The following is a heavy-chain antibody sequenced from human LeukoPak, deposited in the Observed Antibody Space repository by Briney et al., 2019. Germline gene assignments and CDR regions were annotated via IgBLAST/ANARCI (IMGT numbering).Heavy chain of an antibody. V-gene: IGHV4-59*08. D-gene: IGHD1-7*01. CDR3: ARSLFNWNYGWFDH. CDR1: GGSISGYY. Sequence: SETLSLTCTVSGGSISGYYWNWIRQSPGKGLEWIGYISDGGIIKSNPSLKSLVTISAYTSKNQVSLKLTPVTAADTAVYYCARSLFNWNYGWFDHWGQGSLVTVSS. CDR2: ISDGGII. J-gene: IGHJ5*02.